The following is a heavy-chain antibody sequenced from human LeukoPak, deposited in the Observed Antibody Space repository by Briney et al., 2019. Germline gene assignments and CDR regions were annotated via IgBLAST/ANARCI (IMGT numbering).Heavy chain of an antibody. Sequence: SETLSLTCTVSGGSVSSGSYYWSWIRQPPGKGLEWIGYIYYSGSTNYNPSLESRVTISVDTSKNQFSLKLSSVTAADTAVYYCASGYCSGGSCYLGWDLDYWGQGTLVTVSS. CDR3: ASGYCSGGSCYLGWDLDY. CDR1: GGSVSSGSYY. CDR2: IYYSGST. J-gene: IGHJ4*02. V-gene: IGHV4-61*01. D-gene: IGHD2-15*01.